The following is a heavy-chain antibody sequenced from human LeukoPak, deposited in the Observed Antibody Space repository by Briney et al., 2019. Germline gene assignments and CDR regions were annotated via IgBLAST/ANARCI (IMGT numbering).Heavy chain of an antibody. CDR1: GGSISSSSYY. V-gene: IGHV4-39*01. CDR3: ARVVVPAAIGYMDV. D-gene: IGHD2-2*02. CDR2: IYYSGST. J-gene: IGHJ6*03. Sequence: SETLSLTCTVSGGSISSSSYYWGWIRQPPGKGLEWIGSIYYSGSTYYNPSLKSRVTISVDTSKNQFSLKLSSVTAADTAVYYCARVVVPAAIGYMDVWGKGTTVTVSS.